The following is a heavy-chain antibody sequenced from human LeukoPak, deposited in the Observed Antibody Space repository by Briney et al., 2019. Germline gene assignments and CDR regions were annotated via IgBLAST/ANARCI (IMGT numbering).Heavy chain of an antibody. V-gene: IGHV1-46*01. CDR1: GYTFTSYY. CDR3: ARELSVYSGYDHDAFDI. J-gene: IGHJ3*02. D-gene: IGHD5-12*01. CDR2: INPSGGST. Sequence: ASVKVSCKASGYTFTSYYMHWVRQAPGQGLEWMGIINPSGGSTSYAQKFQGRVTMTRDTSTSTVYMELSSLRSEDTAVYYCARELSVYSGYDHDAFDIWGQGTMVTVSS.